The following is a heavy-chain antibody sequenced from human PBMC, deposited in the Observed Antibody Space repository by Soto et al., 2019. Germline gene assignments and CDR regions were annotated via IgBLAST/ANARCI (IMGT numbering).Heavy chain of an antibody. D-gene: IGHD2-21*02. CDR3: ATWAGLVTYRGFIGPLAS. CDR2: ITPAFGTT. Sequence: QVHLVQSGAEVKKPGSSVKVSCQASGSSFSRRSITWVRQAPGQGHEWMGGITPAFGTTNFAQKFQGRVTITADESTRTAYLELRSLRSDDTAVYYCATWAGLVTYRGFIGPLASWGQGTLVTVSS. CDR1: GSSFSRRS. V-gene: IGHV1-69*01. J-gene: IGHJ4*02.